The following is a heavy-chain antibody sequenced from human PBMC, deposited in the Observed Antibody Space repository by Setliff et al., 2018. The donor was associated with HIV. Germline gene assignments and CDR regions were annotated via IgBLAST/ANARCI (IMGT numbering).Heavy chain of an antibody. Sequence: GASVKVSCKASGYTFTTYGISWVRQAPGQGLEWMGWISAYNGDTNYAQKLQGRVTMTTDTSTSTAYMELRSLRSDDTAVYYCARDNKVAPLDFWGQGTLVTVSS. CDR1: GYTFTTYG. CDR2: ISAYNGDT. CDR3: ARDNKVAPLDF. V-gene: IGHV1-18*01. J-gene: IGHJ4*02. D-gene: IGHD5-12*01.